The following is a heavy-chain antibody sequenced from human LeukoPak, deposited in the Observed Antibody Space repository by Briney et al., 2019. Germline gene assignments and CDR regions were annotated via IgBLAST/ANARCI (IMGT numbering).Heavy chain of an antibody. D-gene: IGHD3/OR15-3a*01. CDR1: GFTFSSYG. CDR2: ISYDGSNK. Sequence: GGSLRLSCAASGFTFSSYGMHWVRQAPGKGLEWVAAISYDGSNKYYADSVKGRFSISRDNSKNTMYLQMNSLTAEDTAVYYCAKARLLLGLPDYWGQGTLVTVSS. CDR3: AKARLLLGLPDY. J-gene: IGHJ4*02. V-gene: IGHV3-30*18.